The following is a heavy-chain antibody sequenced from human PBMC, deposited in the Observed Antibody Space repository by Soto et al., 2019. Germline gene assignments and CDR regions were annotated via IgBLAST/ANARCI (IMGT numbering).Heavy chain of an antibody. CDR1: GYTFTSYD. Sequence: QVQLVQSGAEVKKPGASVKVSCKASGYTFTSYDINWVRQATGQGLEWMGWMNPNSGNAGYAQKFQGRVTMTRNTSICTAYMELSRLRSEDTAIYSCARRGYSSSWYYNHYYSMDGWGQGTTVTVSS. J-gene: IGHJ6*02. CDR2: MNPNSGNA. CDR3: ARRGYSSSWYYNHYYSMDG. V-gene: IGHV1-8*01. D-gene: IGHD6-13*01.